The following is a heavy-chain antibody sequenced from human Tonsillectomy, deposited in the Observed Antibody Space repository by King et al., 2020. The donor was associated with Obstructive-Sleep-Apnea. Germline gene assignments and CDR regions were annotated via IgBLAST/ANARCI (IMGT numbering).Heavy chain of an antibody. J-gene: IGHJ4*02. Sequence: LQLQESGPGLVKPSETLSLTCTVSGGSISSSSYYWGWIRQPPGKGLGWIGSIYYSGSTYYNPSHKSRVTISVDTSKNQFSLKLSSVTAADTAVYYCASPYNWNDASYFDYWGQGTLVTVSS. CDR3: ASPYNWNDASYFDY. V-gene: IGHV4-39*07. D-gene: IGHD1-20*01. CDR2: IYYSGST. CDR1: GGSISSSSYY.